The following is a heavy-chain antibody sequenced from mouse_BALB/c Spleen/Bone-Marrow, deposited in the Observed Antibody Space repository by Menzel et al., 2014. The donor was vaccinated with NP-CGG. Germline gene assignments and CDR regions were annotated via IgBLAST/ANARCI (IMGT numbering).Heavy chain of an antibody. Sequence: EVNVVESGGGLVQPGGSLKLSCAASGFTFSNYGMSWVRQTPDKRLELVATISSNGGITYYPDSVKGRFTISRDNAKNTLYLQMSSLKSEDTAMYYCAKNQEAFDYWGQGTTLTVSS. V-gene: IGHV5-6-3*01. CDR1: GFTFSNYG. CDR2: ISSNGGIT. J-gene: IGHJ2*01. CDR3: AKNQEAFDY. D-gene: IGHD3-2*02.